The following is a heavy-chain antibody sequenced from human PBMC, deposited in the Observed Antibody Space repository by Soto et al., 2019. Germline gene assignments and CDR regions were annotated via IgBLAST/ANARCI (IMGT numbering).Heavy chain of an antibody. V-gene: IGHV4-4*02. Sequence: QVRLQESGPGLVEPSGTLSLTCAVSGGSIYTDDWWTWVRQTPGKGLEWIGEVHQVVGTNYKPSLRSRVTIAIDNSKNQFSLELTSLTAADTAVYYCANWGGLNFPRLYWGPGTLVTVSS. J-gene: IGHJ4*02. CDR3: ANWGGLNFPRLY. D-gene: IGHD3-16*01. CDR1: GGSIYTDDW. CDR2: VHQVVGT.